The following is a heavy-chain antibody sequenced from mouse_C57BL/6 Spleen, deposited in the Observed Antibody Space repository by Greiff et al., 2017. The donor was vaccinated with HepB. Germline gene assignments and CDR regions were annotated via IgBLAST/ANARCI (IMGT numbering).Heavy chain of an antibody. CDR1: GYTFTSYW. Sequence: VQLQQPGAELVKPGASVKMSCKASGYTFTSYWITWVKQRPGQGLEWIGDIDPDIGSTNYNEKFKCKATLTVDKSSSTAYMQLSSLTSENSAVYYCARVVLLRSWNYFDYWGQGTTLTVSS. D-gene: IGHD1-1*01. CDR3: ARVVLLRSWNYFDY. J-gene: IGHJ2*01. CDR2: IDPDIGST. V-gene: IGHV1-55*01.